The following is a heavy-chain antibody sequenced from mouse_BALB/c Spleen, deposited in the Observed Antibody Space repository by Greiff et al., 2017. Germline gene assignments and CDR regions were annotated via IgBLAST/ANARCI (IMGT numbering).Heavy chain of an antibody. CDR2: IHPSDSET. Sequence: VQLQQPGAELVRPGASVKLSCKASGYSFTSYWMYWVKQRPGQGLEWIGMIHPSDSETRLNQKFKDKATLTVDKSSSTAYMQLSSPTSEDSAVYNCARGLAGGKGDAMDYWGQGTSVTVSS. V-gene: IGHV1-74*01. CDR3: ARGLAGGKGDAMDY. CDR1: GYSFTSYW. J-gene: IGHJ4*01. D-gene: IGHD1-3*01.